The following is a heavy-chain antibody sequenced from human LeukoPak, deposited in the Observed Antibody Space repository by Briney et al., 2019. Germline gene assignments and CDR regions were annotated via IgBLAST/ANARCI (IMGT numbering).Heavy chain of an antibody. CDR3: ARRNYDLYYFDY. J-gene: IGHJ4*02. Sequence: PSQTLSLTCTVSGGSISSGGYYWSWIRQHPGKGLEWIGYIYYSGSTYYNPSLKSRVTISADTSKKQFSLKLSSVTAADTAVYYCARRNYDLYYFDYWGQGTLVTVSS. V-gene: IGHV4-31*03. CDR1: GGSISSGGYY. D-gene: IGHD1-7*01. CDR2: IYYSGST.